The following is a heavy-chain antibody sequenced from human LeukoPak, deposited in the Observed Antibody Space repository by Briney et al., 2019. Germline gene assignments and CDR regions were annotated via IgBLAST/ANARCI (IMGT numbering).Heavy chain of an antibody. D-gene: IGHD3-10*01. CDR1: GFTFSSYA. Sequence: PGRSLGLSCAASGFTFSSYAMHWVRQAPGKGLEWVAVISYDGSNKYHADSVKGRFTISRDNSKNTLYLQMNSLRAEDTAVYYCARGTSFSGIPRDWGQGTLVTVSS. CDR3: ARGTSFSGIPRD. CDR2: ISYDGSNK. J-gene: IGHJ4*02. V-gene: IGHV3-30-3*01.